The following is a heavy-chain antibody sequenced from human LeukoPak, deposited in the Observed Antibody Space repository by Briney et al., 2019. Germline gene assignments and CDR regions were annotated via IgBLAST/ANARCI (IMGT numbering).Heavy chain of an antibody. Sequence: GGSLRLSCAASGFTFSSYSMNWVRQAPGKGLEWVANVKQDGSEKYYVDSVKGRFTISRDNAKNSLYLQMNSLRAEDTAVYYCARSAGVVSGYYFDYWGQGSLVTVSS. CDR3: ARSAGVVSGYYFDY. V-gene: IGHV3-7*01. CDR1: GFTFSSYS. CDR2: VKQDGSEK. D-gene: IGHD3-22*01. J-gene: IGHJ4*02.